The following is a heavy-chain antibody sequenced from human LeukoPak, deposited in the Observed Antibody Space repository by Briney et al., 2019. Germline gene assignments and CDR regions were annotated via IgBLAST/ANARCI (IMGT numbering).Heavy chain of an antibody. CDR1: GYSFTSYW. V-gene: IGHV5-51*01. CDR3: ASSRASSGWSGDY. J-gene: IGHJ4*02. D-gene: IGHD6-19*01. CDR2: IYPGDSDT. Sequence: GESLKISCKGSGYSFTSYWIGWVRQMPGKGLEWMGIIYPGDSDTRYGPSFQGQVTISADKSISTAYLQWSSLKASDTAMYYCASSRASSGWSGDYWGQGTLVTVSS.